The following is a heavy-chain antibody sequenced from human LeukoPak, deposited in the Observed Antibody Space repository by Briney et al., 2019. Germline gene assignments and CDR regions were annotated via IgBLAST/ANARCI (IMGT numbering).Heavy chain of an antibody. CDR1: GFTFSSYG. V-gene: IGHV3-30*18. CDR2: ISYDGSNK. CDR3: AKGGYYYDSSGYPDY. D-gene: IGHD3-22*01. J-gene: IGHJ4*02. Sequence: PGRSLRLSCAASGFTFSSYGMHWVRQAPGKGLEWVAVISYDGSNKYYADSVKGRFTISRDNSKNTLYLQVNSLRAEDTAVYYCAKGGYYYDSSGYPDYWGQGTLVTVSS.